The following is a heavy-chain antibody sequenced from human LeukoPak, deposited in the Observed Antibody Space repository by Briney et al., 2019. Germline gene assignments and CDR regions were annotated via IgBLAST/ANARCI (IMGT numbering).Heavy chain of an antibody. J-gene: IGHJ4*02. CDR3: ARGAMIVVGVYIEEYYFDY. Sequence: GGSLRLSCAASGFTFSSYWMSWVRQAPGKGLEWVANIKQDGSEKYYVDSVKGRFTISRDNAKNSLYLQMNSLRAEDTAVYYCARGAMIVVGVYIEEYYFDYWGQGTLVTVSS. CDR2: IKQDGSEK. CDR1: GFTFSSYW. D-gene: IGHD3-22*01. V-gene: IGHV3-7*01.